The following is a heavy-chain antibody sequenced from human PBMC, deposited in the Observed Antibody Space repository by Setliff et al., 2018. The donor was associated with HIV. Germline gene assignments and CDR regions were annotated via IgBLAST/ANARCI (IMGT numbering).Heavy chain of an antibody. D-gene: IGHD3-22*01. CDR2: IYPNTGGT. J-gene: IGHJ4*02. CDR3: ARIVYYDSNLDH. Sequence: GASVKVSCKASGYTFTDYYIHWVRQAPGQGLEWMGWIYPNTGGTNYAQKFQGRVTMTRDTSISTAYMELSRLRAEDTALYYCARIVYYDSNLDHWGQGTLVTVSS. CDR1: GYTFTDYY. V-gene: IGHV1-2*02.